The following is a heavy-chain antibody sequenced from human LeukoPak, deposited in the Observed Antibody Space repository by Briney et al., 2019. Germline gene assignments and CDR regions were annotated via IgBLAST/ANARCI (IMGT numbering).Heavy chain of an antibody. V-gene: IGHV3-64*04. CDR2: ISSNGGST. J-gene: IGHJ4*02. D-gene: IGHD3-9*01. CDR1: GFTFSSYA. Sequence: GGSLRLSCSASGFTFSSYAMHWVRQAPGKGLEYVSAISSNGGSTYYADSVKGRFTISRDNAKNSLYLQMDSLRAEDTAVYYCARDFDRAGDYHHFDYWGQGTLVTVSS. CDR3: ARDFDRAGDYHHFDY.